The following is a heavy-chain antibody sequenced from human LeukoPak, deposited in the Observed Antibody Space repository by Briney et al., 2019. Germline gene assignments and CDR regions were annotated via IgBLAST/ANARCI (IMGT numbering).Heavy chain of an antibody. J-gene: IGHJ4*02. CDR3: ASLRDGYNFRYFDY. CDR2: ISGSGGST. D-gene: IGHD5-24*01. Sequence: GGSLRLSCAASGFTFSSYAMSWVRQAPGKGLEWVSVISGSGGSTYYADSVKGRFTISRDNAKNSLYLQMNSLRAEDTAVYYCASLRDGYNFRYFDYWGQGTLVTVSS. V-gene: IGHV3-23*01. CDR1: GFTFSSYA.